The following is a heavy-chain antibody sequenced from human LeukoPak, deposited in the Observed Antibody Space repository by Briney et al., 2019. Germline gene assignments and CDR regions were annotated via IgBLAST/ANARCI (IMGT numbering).Heavy chain of an antibody. CDR3: ARRDISTGWSFDY. CDR1: GGSISNYQ. V-gene: IGHV4-4*07. D-gene: IGHD6-19*01. Sequence: SETLSLTCTVSGGSISNYQWTWIRQPAGKALEWIGQIHRGGSTNYNPPLKSRVRMSIDTTEDQVSLTITSVTAADTAFYYCARRDISTGWSFDYWGQGTLVTVSS. CDR2: IHRGGST. J-gene: IGHJ4*02.